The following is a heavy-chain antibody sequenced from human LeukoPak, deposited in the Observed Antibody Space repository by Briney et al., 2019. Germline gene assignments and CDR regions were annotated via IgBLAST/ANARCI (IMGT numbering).Heavy chain of an antibody. V-gene: IGHV4-31*03. CDR1: GGSISSGGYY. CDR2: IYYSGST. D-gene: IGHD3-10*01. J-gene: IGHJ6*02. CDR3: ARANYYGSEDYYYGMDV. Sequence: SQTLSLTCTVSGGSISSGGYYWSWIRQHPGKGLEWIGYIYYSGSTYYNPSLKSRVTISVDTSKNQFSLKLSSVTAADTAVYYCARANYYGSEDYYYGMDVWGQGTTVTVSS.